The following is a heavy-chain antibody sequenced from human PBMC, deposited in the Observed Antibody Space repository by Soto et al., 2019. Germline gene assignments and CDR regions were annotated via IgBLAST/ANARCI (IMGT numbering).Heavy chain of an antibody. J-gene: IGHJ4*02. Sequence: SVSNAWMNWVRPAPGKGLEWVGRIKSKTDGGTTDYAAPVKGRFTISRDDSKNTLYLQMNSLKTEDTAVYYCTTDPPRGMIVFDYWGQGTLVTVSS. V-gene: IGHV3-15*07. D-gene: IGHD3-22*01. CDR2: IKSKTDGGTT. CDR3: TTDPPRGMIVFDY. CDR1: SVSNAW.